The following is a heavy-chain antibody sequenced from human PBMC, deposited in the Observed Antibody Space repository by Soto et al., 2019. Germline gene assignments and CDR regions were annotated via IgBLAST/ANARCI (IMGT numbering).Heavy chain of an antibody. Sequence: ASVKVSCKASGYTFTGYYMHWVRQAPGQGLEWMGWINPNSGGTNYAQKFKGWVTMTRDTSISTAYMELSRLRSDDTALYYCARGTVTTDYYYYYMDVWGKGTTVTVS. V-gene: IGHV1-2*04. J-gene: IGHJ6*03. CDR1: GYTFTGYY. CDR3: ARGTVTTDYYYYYMDV. CDR2: INPNSGGT. D-gene: IGHD4-4*01.